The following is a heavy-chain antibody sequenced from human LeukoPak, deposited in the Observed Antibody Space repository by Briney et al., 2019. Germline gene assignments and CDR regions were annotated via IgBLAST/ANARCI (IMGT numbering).Heavy chain of an antibody. CDR3: AKGNGYSYGPFDSNWFDP. V-gene: IGHV3-33*06. J-gene: IGHJ5*02. CDR2: IWYDGSNK. CDR1: GFTFSSYG. Sequence: GGSLRLSCAASGFTFSSYGMHWVRQAPGKGQEWVAVIWYDGSNKYYADSVKGRFTISRDNSKNTLYLQMNSLRAEDTAVYYCAKGNGYSYGPFDSNWFDPWGQGTLVTVSS. D-gene: IGHD5-18*01.